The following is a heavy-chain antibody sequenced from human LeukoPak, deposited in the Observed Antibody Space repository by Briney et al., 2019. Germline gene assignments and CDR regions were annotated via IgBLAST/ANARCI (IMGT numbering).Heavy chain of an antibody. J-gene: IGHJ4*02. CDR3: AKDLPDYGDYIEGY. V-gene: IGHV3-23*01. Sequence: PGGSLRLSCVASGFTFNSFAMSWVRQAPGKGLEWVSTISGSGGTTNYADSVKGRFTFSRDNSRNMVHLQMNSLRAEDTAVYYCAKDLPDYGDYIEGYWGQGTLVTVSS. CDR2: ISGSGGTT. CDR1: GFTFNSFA. D-gene: IGHD4-17*01.